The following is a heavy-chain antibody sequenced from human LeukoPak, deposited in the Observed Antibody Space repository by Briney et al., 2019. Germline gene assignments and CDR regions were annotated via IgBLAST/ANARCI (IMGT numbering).Heavy chain of an antibody. CDR3: ARDLGYCSGGSCYRREFAY. CDR2: IDTYSGDT. D-gene: IGHD2-15*01. J-gene: IGHJ4*02. V-gene: IGHV1-18*01. CDR1: GYTFTSHG. Sequence: ASVKVSCKASGYTFTSHGISWVRQAPGQGLEWMAWIDTYSGDTHYAQNLQGRVTMTTDTSTSTAYMELGSLTSDDTAVYYCARDLGYCSGGSCYRREFAYWGQGTLVTVSS.